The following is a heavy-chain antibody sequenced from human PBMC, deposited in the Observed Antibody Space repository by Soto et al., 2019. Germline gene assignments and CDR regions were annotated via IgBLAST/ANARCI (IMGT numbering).Heavy chain of an antibody. Sequence: EVQLVESGGGLVQPGGSLRLSCAASGFTFSSYSMNWVRQAPGKGLEWVSYISSSSSTIYYADSVKGRFTISRDNAKNSLYLQMNSLIAEDTAVYYCLRGGRYYYYGMDVWRQGTTVTESS. CDR2: ISSSSSTI. CDR3: LRGGRYYYYGMDV. V-gene: IGHV3-48*01. J-gene: IGHJ6*02. D-gene: IGHD3-16*01. CDR1: GFTFSSYS.